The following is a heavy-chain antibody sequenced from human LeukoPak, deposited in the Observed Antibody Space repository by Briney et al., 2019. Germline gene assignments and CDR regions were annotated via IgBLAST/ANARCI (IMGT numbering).Heavy chain of an antibody. V-gene: IGHV1-8*03. CDR3: ARDYGGNSGWFDP. J-gene: IGHJ5*02. CDR1: GYTFTSYD. D-gene: IGHD4-23*01. Sequence: ASVKVSCKASGYTFTSYDINWVRQATGQGLEWLGWMNPNSGNTGYAQKFQGRVTITRDTSISTAYMELSSLRSEDTAVYYCARDYGGNSGWFDPWGQGTLVTVSS. CDR2: MNPNSGNT.